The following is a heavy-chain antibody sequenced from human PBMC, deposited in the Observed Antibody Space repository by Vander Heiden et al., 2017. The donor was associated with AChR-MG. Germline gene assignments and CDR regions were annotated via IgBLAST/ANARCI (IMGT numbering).Heavy chain of an antibody. D-gene: IGHD3-3*02. Sequence: QVTLKESGPALVKGTQTLPLTCTCSGFSVSSSGMRVSWLRPRPGQALEWLARVDWDNDKFYSTSLRTRLTISRDTSKNQVGLTLTDVDPADTATYYCTRAFFESTGAWFDFWGQGMLVTVSS. CDR1: GFSVSSSGMR. CDR3: TRAFFESTGAWFDF. J-gene: IGHJ5*01. V-gene: IGHV2-70*04. CDR2: VDWDNDK.